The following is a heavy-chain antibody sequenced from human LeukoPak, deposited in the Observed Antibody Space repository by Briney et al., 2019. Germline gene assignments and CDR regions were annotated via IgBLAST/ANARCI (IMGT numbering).Heavy chain of an antibody. CDR2: ISSSGSTI. J-gene: IGHJ4*02. V-gene: IGHV3-48*03. CDR3: AREPTYTSTWYTSCDY. D-gene: IGHD6-13*01. CDR1: GFTFSSYE. Sequence: GGSLRLSCAASGFTFSSYEMNWVRQAPGKGLEWVSYISSSGSTIYYADSVKGRFTISRDNAKNSLYLQMNSLRAEDTAVYYCAREPTYTSTWYTSCDYWGQGILVTVSS.